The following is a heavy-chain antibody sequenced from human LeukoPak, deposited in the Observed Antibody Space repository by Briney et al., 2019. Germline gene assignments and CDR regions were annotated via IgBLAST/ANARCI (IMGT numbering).Heavy chain of an antibody. CDR2: ISWNSGSV. CDR1: GFTFDDYA. CDR3: AKDTSSGLMRFDY. Sequence: GGSLRLSCAASGFTFDDYAMHWVRQAPGKGLEWVSGISWNSGSVDYADSLKGRFTISRDNAKNSLYLQMNSLRPEDTALYYCAKDTSSGLMRFDYWGQGTLVTVSS. V-gene: IGHV3-9*01. J-gene: IGHJ4*02. D-gene: IGHD6-19*01.